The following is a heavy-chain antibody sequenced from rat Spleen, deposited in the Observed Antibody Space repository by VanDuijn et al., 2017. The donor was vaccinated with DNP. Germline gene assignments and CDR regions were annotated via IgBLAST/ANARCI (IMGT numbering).Heavy chain of an antibody. Sequence: EVQLVESGGGPVQPGRSLKLSCVASGFTFSNYWMTWIRQAPGKGLEWVASISNPGDNTYYSDSVKGRFSLSRDNAKSTLYLQMDSLRSEDTATYYCTRDSGDWYFDFWGPGTMVTVSS. CDR2: ISNPGDNT. V-gene: IGHV5-31*01. CDR3: TRDSGDWYFDF. CDR1: GFTFSNYW. D-gene: IGHD1-1*01. J-gene: IGHJ1*01.